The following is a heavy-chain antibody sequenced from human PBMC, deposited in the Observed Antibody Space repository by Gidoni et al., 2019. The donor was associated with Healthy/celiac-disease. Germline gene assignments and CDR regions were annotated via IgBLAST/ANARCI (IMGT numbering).Heavy chain of an antibody. Sequence: EVQLVESGGGLVQPGGCLRLSCEASGFTFSSYWMSWVRQAPGKGLEWVANIKQDGSEKYYVDSVRGRFTISRDNAKNSLYLQMNSLRAEDTAVYYCAREATYYYDQGAFDIWGQGTMVTVSS. CDR3: AREATYYYDQGAFDI. CDR1: GFTFSSYW. J-gene: IGHJ3*02. D-gene: IGHD3-22*01. V-gene: IGHV3-7*01. CDR2: IKQDGSEK.